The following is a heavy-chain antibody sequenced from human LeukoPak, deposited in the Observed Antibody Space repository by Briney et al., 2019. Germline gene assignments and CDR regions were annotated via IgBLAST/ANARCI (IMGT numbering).Heavy chain of an antibody. V-gene: IGHV3-23*01. CDR3: AKSQRENWFDP. CDR1: GFTFSNYA. Sequence: GGSLRLSCAASGFTFSNYAMNWVRQAPGKGLEWVSAISGDGGGTYYADSVKGRFTISRDNSKNTLYLQMNGLRAEDTAVYYCAKSQRENWFDPWGQGTLVTVSS. CDR2: ISGDGGGT. J-gene: IGHJ5*02.